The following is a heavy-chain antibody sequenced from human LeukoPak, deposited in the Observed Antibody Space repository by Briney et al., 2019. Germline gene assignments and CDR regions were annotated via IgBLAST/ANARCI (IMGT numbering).Heavy chain of an antibody. CDR1: GFTFSNAW. J-gene: IGHJ3*02. CDR2: ISAGGLGT. Sequence: PGGSLRLSCAASGFTFSNAWMSWVRQAPGKGLEWVSTISAGGLGTYYADSVKGRFTISRDNAKNSLYLQMNSLRAEDTAVYYCARDSSSVDIVATEEVLDAFDIWGQGTMVTVSS. V-gene: IGHV3-21*01. CDR3: ARDSSSVDIVATEEVLDAFDI. D-gene: IGHD5-12*01.